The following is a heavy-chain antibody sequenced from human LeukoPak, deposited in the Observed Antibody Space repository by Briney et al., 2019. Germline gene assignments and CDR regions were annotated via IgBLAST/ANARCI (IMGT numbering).Heavy chain of an antibody. J-gene: IGHJ4*02. CDR3: AGGSVAVAGPRFDY. CDR1: GFTFSSYG. Sequence: PGGSLRLSCAASGFTFSSYGMHWVRQAPGKGLEWVAVISYDGSNKYYADSVKGRFTISRDNSKNTLYLQMNSLRAEDTAVYYCAGGSVAVAGPRFDYWGQGTLVTVSS. D-gene: IGHD6-19*01. CDR2: ISYDGSNK. V-gene: IGHV3-30*03.